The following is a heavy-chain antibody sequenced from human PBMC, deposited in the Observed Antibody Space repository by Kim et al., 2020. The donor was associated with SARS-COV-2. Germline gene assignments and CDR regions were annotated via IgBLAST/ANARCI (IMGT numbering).Heavy chain of an antibody. V-gene: IGHV3-66*01. Sequence: GGSLRLSCAASGYTFTCSYMGWVRQAPGKGLEWVSFINSDGNANYSDSVKGRRIITTDHSTNTPHFHLNSLRAADTAVYYFSTVIFYADAGYFKNFGQCT. D-gene: IGHD4-17*01. CDR2: INSDGNA. CDR3: STVIFYADAGYFKN. CDR1: GYTFTCSY. J-gene: IGHJ1*01.